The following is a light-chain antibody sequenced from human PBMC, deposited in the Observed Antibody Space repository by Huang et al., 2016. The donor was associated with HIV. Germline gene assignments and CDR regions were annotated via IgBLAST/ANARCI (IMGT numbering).Light chain of an antibody. Sequence: IVLTQSPATLSWYPGERVTLSCRASQSVGNYIAWYRQHPGQSPKLLIYDTSTRATGTPVRFSGSGSGTDFTLTISSLESEDFAVYYCQQRSSGVTFGGGTKVRVK. CDR3: QQRSSGVT. CDR2: DTS. CDR1: QSVGNY. V-gene: IGKV3-11*01. J-gene: IGKJ4*01.